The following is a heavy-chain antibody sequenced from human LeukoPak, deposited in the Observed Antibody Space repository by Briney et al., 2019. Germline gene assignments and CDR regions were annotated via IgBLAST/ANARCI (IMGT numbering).Heavy chain of an antibody. J-gene: IGHJ4*02. CDR2: ISTYNGNT. CDR1: GYTLTELS. CDR3: ARDSCSGGSCYVDY. Sequence: ASVEVSCKVSGYTLTELSMHWVRQAPGQGLEWMGWISTYNGNTSYAQRFQGRVTMTTDTSTSTAYLELRSLGSDDTAVYYCARDSCSGGSCYVDYWGQGTLVTVSS. D-gene: IGHD2-15*01. V-gene: IGHV1-18*01.